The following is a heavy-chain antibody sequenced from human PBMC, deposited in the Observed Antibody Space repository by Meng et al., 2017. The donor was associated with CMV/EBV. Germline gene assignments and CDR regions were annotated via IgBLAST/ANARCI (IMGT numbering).Heavy chain of an antibody. Sequence: GESLKISCAASGFTFSSYWMSWVRQAPGKGLEWVANIKQDGSEKYYVDSVKGRFTIPRDNAKNSLYLQMNSLRAEDTVVYYCARVRGSYSLDYWGQGTLVTVSS. CDR2: IKQDGSEK. V-gene: IGHV3-7*01. CDR3: ARVRGSYSLDY. J-gene: IGHJ4*02. D-gene: IGHD1-26*01. CDR1: GFTFSSYW.